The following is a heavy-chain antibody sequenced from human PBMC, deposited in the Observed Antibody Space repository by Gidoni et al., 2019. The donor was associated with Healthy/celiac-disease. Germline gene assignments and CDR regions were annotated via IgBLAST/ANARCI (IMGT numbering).Heavy chain of an antibody. J-gene: IGHJ6*03. CDR2: IKQDGSEK. CDR1: GFTFSSHW. CDR3: ARHSGYDFDYYYYMDV. D-gene: IGHD5-12*01. V-gene: IGHV3-7*03. Sequence: EVQLVESGGGLVQPGGSLRLSCAASGFTFSSHWMSWVRQAPGKGLEWVANIKQDGSEKYYVDSVKGRFTISRDNAKNSLYLQMNSLRAEDTAVYYCARHSGYDFDYYYYMDVWGKGTTVTVSS.